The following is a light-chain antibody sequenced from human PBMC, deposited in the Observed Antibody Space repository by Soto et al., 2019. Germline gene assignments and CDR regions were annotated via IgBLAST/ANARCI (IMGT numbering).Light chain of an antibody. V-gene: IGKV3-15*01. Sequence: DIVMTQSPATVSVSPGGRSTLSCRATQSVTTNLAWYQQKPGQAPRLLIYDISTRATGVPARFSGSGSGTEFTPTISGLQSEDFALYFCQQYNNWPFSFGPGTRLEIK. CDR3: QQYNNWPFS. CDR1: QSVTTN. J-gene: IGKJ5*01. CDR2: DIS.